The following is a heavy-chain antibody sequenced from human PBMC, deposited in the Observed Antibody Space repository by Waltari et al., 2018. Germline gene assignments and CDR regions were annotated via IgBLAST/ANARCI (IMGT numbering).Heavy chain of an antibody. CDR2: IKSKTDGGTT. Sequence: EVQLVESGGGLVKPGGSLRLSCAASGFTFSNAWMSWVRQAPGKGLGWVGRIKSKTDGGTTDYAAPVKGRFTISRDDSKNTLYLQMNSLRAEDTAVYYCAKTHPGFDAFDIWGQGTMVTVSS. J-gene: IGHJ3*02. V-gene: IGHV3-15*01. CDR3: AKTHPGFDAFDI. CDR1: GFTFSNAW.